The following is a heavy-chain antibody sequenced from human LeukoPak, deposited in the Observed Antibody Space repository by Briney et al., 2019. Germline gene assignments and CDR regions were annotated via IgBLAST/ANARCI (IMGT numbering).Heavy chain of an antibody. Sequence: SETLSLTCAVYGGSFSGYYWSWIRQPPGKGLEWIGEINHSGSTNYNPSLKSRVTISVDTSKNQFSLKLSSVTAADTAVYYCARGLVTGSGTYWYYYYGMDVWGQGTTVTVSS. CDR2: INHSGST. D-gene: IGHD3-10*01. CDR3: ARGLVTGSGTYWYYYYGMDV. J-gene: IGHJ6*02. V-gene: IGHV4-34*01. CDR1: GGSFSGYY.